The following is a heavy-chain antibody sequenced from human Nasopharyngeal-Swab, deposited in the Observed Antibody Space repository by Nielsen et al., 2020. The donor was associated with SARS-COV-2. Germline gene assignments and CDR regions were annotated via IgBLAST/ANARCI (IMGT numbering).Heavy chain of an antibody. V-gene: IGHV3-21*01. J-gene: IGHJ6*02. Sequence: GGSLRLSCAASGFTFSSYSMNWVRQAPGKGLEWVSSISSSSSYIYYADSVKGRFTISRDNAKNSLYLQMNSLRAEDTAVYYCARDSTGARYYYYGMDVWGQETTVTVSS. CDR1: GFTFSSYS. CDR2: ISSSSSYI. D-gene: IGHD1-26*01. CDR3: ARDSTGARYYYYGMDV.